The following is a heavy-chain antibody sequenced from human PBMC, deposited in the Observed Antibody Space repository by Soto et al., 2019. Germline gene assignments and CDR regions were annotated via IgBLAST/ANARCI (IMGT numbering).Heavy chain of an antibody. Sequence: QVQLQESGPGLVKPSETLSLTCTVSGSFSGYYWSWIRQPAGKGLEWIGRIYTTGSTNYNPSLKSRVTMSVDTSKNQSSLKLKSLTAADTAVYYCARAKGGSSLAFDVWGQGTMVTVSS. CDR3: ARAKGGSSLAFDV. CDR1: GSFSGYY. J-gene: IGHJ3*01. V-gene: IGHV4-4*07. D-gene: IGHD1-26*01. CDR2: IYTTGST.